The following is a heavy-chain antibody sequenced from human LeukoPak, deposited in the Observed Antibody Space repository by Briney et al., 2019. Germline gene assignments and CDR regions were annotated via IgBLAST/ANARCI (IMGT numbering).Heavy chain of an antibody. CDR1: RGTFSSYA. V-gene: IGHV1-69*05. D-gene: IGHD2-2*01. Sequence: SVTVSCKASRGTFSSYAMSWVRQAAGQGLEWMGGIIPIFGTAIYVQKFQGRVTITTDESTSTAYMELSSLRSEDTAVYYCARGSLPFHCSSTSCYPSFDYWGQGTLVTVSS. J-gene: IGHJ4*02. CDR3: ARGSLPFHCSSTSCYPSFDY. CDR2: IIPIFGTA.